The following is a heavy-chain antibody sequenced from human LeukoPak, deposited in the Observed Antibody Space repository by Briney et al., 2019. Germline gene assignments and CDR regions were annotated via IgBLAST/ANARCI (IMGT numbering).Heavy chain of an antibody. CDR1: GGSISSHY. V-gene: IGHV4-59*08. CDR2: IYYSGST. D-gene: IGHD5-18*01. J-gene: IGHJ3*02. Sequence: SETLSLTCTVSGGSISSHYWSWIRQPPGKGLEWIGYIYYSGSTNYNPSLKSRVTISVDTSKNQFSLKLSSVTAADTAVYYCARLPVWRGIQLWSKDDKAFDIWGQGTMVTVSS. CDR3: ARLPVWRGIQLWSKDDKAFDI.